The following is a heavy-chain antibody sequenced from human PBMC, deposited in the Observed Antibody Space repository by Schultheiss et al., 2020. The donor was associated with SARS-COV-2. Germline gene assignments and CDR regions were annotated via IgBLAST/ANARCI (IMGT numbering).Heavy chain of an antibody. CDR2: ISWNSGSI. J-gene: IGHJ4*02. CDR1: GFTFDDYA. Sequence: GGSLRLSCAASGFTFDDYAMHWVRQAPGKGLEWVSGISWNSGSIGYADSVKGRFTISRDNSKNTLYLQINSLRAEDTAVYYCVTVGNPDYWGQGTLVTVSS. D-gene: IGHD3-10*01. CDR3: VTVGNPDY. V-gene: IGHV3-9*01.